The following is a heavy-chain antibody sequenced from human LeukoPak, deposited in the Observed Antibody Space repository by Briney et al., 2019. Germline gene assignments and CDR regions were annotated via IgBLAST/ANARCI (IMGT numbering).Heavy chain of an antibody. CDR3: ATHPMYYDFWSVAGFDP. CDR1: GYTFTGYY. CDR2: INPNSGGT. V-gene: IGHV1-2*02. D-gene: IGHD3-3*01. Sequence: ASVKVSCKASGYTFTGYYMHWVRQAPGQGLEWMGWINPNSGGTNYARKFQGRVTMTRDTSISTAYMELSRLRSDDTAVYYCATHPMYYDFWSVAGFDPWGQGTLVTVSS. J-gene: IGHJ5*02.